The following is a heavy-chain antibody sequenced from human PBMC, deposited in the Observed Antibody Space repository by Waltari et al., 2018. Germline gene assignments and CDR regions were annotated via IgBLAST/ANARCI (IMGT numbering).Heavy chain of an antibody. CDR2: ISDSSVFI. Sequence: EVQLVESGGGLVKPGGSLRVSCAASGFSFRTYTMNWVRQAPGKGLEWVSSISDSSVFIYYADSVKGRFTISRDNVKNSVSLQMSSLRADDSAVYYCARVVSAAGTLYQFDYWGQGTLVTVSS. V-gene: IGHV3-21*01. CDR3: ARVVSAAGTLYQFDY. CDR1: GFSFRTYT. J-gene: IGHJ4*02. D-gene: IGHD6-13*01.